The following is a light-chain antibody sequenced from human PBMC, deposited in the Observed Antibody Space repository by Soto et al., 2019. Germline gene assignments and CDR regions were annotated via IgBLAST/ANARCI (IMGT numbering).Light chain of an antibody. CDR1: NSNIGKNF. J-gene: IGLJ1*01. CDR2: DDN. Sequence: QSVLTQPPSVSAAPGQTVIISCSGNNSNIGKNFLSWYQQFPGTAPRLLIYDDNRRPSEIPDRFSGFKSGTSATLRITGLQAEDDADYYCQSDDSSLRVFGTGTKVTVL. CDR3: QSDDSSLRV. V-gene: IGLV1-51*01.